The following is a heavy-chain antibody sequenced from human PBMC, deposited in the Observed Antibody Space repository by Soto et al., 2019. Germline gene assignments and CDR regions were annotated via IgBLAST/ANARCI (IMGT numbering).Heavy chain of an antibody. CDR1: DTTHW. CDR2: IYPGDSGT. Sequence: GESLKISCKASDTTHWIGWVRQKPGKGLEWMGIIYPGDSGTKYSPSFQGQVTISVDKSISTAYLHWSSLKASDTATYYCARLVNYYFGMDVWGLGTTVTVSS. CDR3: ARLVNYYFGMDV. J-gene: IGHJ6*02. V-gene: IGHV5-51*01.